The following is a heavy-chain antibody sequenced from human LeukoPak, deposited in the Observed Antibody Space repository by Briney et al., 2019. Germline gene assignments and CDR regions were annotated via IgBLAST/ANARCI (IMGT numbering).Heavy chain of an antibody. D-gene: IGHD3-22*01. CDR2: ITPIFGIA. V-gene: IGHV1-69*04. CDR3: ARPINYYDSSGEGVYAFDI. Sequence: SVKVSCKASGGTFSSYAISWVRQAPGQGLEWMGRITPIFGIANYAQKFQGRVTITADKSTSTAYMELSSLRSEDTAVYYCARPINYYDSSGEGVYAFDIWGQGTMVTVSS. CDR1: GGTFSSYA. J-gene: IGHJ3*02.